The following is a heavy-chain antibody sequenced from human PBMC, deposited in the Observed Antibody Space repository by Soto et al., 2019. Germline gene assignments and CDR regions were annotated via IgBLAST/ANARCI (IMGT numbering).Heavy chain of an antibody. CDR3: ARATTITYYDFWSGYLAPEFDY. CDR2: VNPNSGGT. J-gene: IGHJ4*02. D-gene: IGHD3-3*01. V-gene: IGHV1-2*04. Sequence: WASVKVSCKASGYTFTGYYMHWVRQAPGQGLEWMGWVNPNSGGTNYAQKFQGWVTMTRDTSISTAYMELSRQRSDDTAVYYCARATTITYYDFWSGYLAPEFDYWGQGTLVTVSS. CDR1: GYTFTGYY.